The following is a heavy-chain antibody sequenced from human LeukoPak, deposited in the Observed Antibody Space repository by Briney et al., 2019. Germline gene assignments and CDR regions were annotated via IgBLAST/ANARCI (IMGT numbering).Heavy chain of an antibody. J-gene: IGHJ3*02. D-gene: IGHD6-13*01. CDR1: GGTFSSYA. V-gene: IGHV1-69*06. CDR3: ARPPGVAEAGTPSGDAFDI. CDR2: IIPIFGTA. Sequence: GASVTVSCKASGGTFSSYAISWVRQAPGQGLEWMGGIIPIFGTANYAQKFQGRVTITADKSTSTAYMELSSLRSEDTAVYYCARPPGVAEAGTPSGDAFDIWGQGTMVTV.